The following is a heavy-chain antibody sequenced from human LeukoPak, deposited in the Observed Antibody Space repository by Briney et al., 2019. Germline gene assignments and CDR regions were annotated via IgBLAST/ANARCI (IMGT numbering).Heavy chain of an antibody. CDR3: ARSPKDATAP. V-gene: IGHV3-48*03. D-gene: IGHD2-15*01. Sequence: PGGSLRLSCVTSGFTFSNYEMNWVRQAPGKGLEYVSYISSSGNAIHYADSVKGRFTISRDNAKNSVYLQMSSLRAEDTAVYYCARSPKDATAPWGQGTLVTVSS. CDR2: ISSSGNAI. J-gene: IGHJ5*02. CDR1: GFTFSNYE.